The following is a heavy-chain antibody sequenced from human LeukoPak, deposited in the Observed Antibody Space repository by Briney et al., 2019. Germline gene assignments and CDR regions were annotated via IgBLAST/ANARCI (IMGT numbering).Heavy chain of an antibody. V-gene: IGHV3-23*01. J-gene: IGHJ4*02. CDR2: ISGSGSST. CDR3: AKGSNGWYQRVSNYFDY. CDR1: GFTFTSYA. Sequence: GGSLRLSCAASGFTFTSYAMNWVRQAPGKGLEWVSPISGSGSSTYYVDSVKGRFTISRDNSKNTLYLQMNSLRAEDTAEYYCAKGSNGWYQRVSNYFDYWGQGAMVTVSS. D-gene: IGHD6-19*01.